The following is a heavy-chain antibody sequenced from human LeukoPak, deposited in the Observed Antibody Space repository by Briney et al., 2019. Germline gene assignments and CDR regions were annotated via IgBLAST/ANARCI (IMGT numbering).Heavy chain of an antibody. D-gene: IGHD2-15*01. Sequence: GSLRLSCAASGFTFSDYYMSWIRQPPGKGLEWIGEINHSGSTNYNPSLKSRVTISVDTSKNQFSLKLSSVTAADTAVYYCARLLFGYCSGGSCYSTYYYYMDVWGKGTTVTISS. CDR3: ARLLFGYCSGGSCYSTYYYYMDV. V-gene: IGHV4-34*01. CDR1: GFTFSDYY. CDR2: INHSGST. J-gene: IGHJ6*03.